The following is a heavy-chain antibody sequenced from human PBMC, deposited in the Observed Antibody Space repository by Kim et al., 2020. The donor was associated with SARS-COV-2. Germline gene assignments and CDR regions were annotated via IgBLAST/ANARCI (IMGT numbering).Heavy chain of an antibody. V-gene: IGHV3-30-3*01. D-gene: IGHD3-10*01. J-gene: IGHJ6*02. CDR1: GFTFSSYA. CDR3: ARDLGPITMVRGVPDYYYGIDD. CDR2: ISYDGSNK. Sequence: GGSLRLSCAASGFTFSSYAMHWVRQAPGKGLEWVAVISYDGSNKYYADSVKGRFTISRDNSKNTLYLQMNSLRAEDTAVYYCARDLGPITMVRGVPDYYYGIDDLGQGTTVAISS.